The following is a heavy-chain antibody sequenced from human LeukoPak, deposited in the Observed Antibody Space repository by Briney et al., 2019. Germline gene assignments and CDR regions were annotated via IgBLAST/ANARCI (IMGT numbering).Heavy chain of an antibody. CDR2: IYSGGDT. CDR3: AKERSLEIAVAGTIFDY. V-gene: IGHV3-66*01. CDR1: GFTVSSNY. Sequence: GGSLRLSCAASGFTVSSNYMGWVRQAPGKGLEWVSVIYSGGDTYYADSVKGRFTISRDNSKNMIYLEMSSLRAEDTAVYYCAKERSLEIAVAGTIFDYWGQGTLVTVSS. D-gene: IGHD6-19*01. J-gene: IGHJ4*02.